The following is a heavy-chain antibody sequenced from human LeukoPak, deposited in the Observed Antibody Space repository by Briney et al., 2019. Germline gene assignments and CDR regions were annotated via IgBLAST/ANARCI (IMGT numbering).Heavy chain of an antibody. D-gene: IGHD3/OR15-3a*01. V-gene: IGHV3-21*05. J-gene: IGHJ4*02. CDR2: ISGSSDDI. CDR3: ARVVAARLIFYYFDY. Sequence: GGSLRLSCAASGFTFSSHRMNWVRQAPGKGLEWVADISGSSDDIHYADSVTGRFTISRDNAKNSLFLQMNSLRAEDTAVYYCARVVAARLIFYYFDYWGQGTLVTVSS. CDR1: GFTFSSHR.